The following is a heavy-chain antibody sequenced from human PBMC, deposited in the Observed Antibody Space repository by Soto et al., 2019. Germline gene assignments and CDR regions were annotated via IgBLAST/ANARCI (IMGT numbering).Heavy chain of an antibody. CDR1: GFTFTSNV. V-gene: IGHV3-23*01. CDR2: ISGSDGNT. D-gene: IGHD3-10*01. J-gene: IGHJ6*02. Sequence: PGGSLRLSCAASGFTFTSNVMNWVRQAPGKGLEWVSAISGSDGNTYYADSVKGRFIISRDDSKNMLSLQMNSLRAEDTAVYYCARRHRMIRGVTEYNYAMDVWGQGTTVAVSS. CDR3: ARRHRMIRGVTEYNYAMDV.